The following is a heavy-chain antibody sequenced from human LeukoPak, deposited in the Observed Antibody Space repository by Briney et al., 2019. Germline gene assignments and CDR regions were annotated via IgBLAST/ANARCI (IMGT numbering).Heavy chain of an antibody. CDR1: GLTVSGNY. Sequence: GGSLRLYSAASGLTVSGNYMTWVRQAPGKGRVGVSVIYSGGSTYSAESVRGRFTISRDTSKNTLYLQTNRLRPEETVVYYCARDPYTSSWYWAFDIWGQGTMVTVSS. D-gene: IGHD6-13*01. CDR3: ARDPYTSSWYWAFDI. CDR2: IYSGGST. J-gene: IGHJ3*02. V-gene: IGHV3-66*02.